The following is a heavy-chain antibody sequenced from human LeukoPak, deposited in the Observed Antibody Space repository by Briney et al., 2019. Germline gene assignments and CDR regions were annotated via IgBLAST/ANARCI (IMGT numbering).Heavy chain of an antibody. V-gene: IGHV1-69*05. D-gene: IGHD3-3*01. J-gene: IGHJ4*02. CDR2: IIPIFGTA. CDR1: GGTFSSYA. Sequence: SVKVSCKASGGTFSSYAISWVRQAPGQGLEWMERIIPIFGTANYAQKFQGRVTITTDESTSTAYMELSSLRSEDTAVYYCASAIFGVVISQLDYWGQGTLVTVSS. CDR3: ASAIFGVVISQLDY.